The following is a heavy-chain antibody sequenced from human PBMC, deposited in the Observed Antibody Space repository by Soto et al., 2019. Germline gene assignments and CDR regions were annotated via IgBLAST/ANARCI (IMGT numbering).Heavy chain of an antibody. Sequence: QVQLVESGGGVVQPGRSLRLSCVASGFTFSNYAMHWVRQAPGKGLEWLAFIWYDGRNTYYADSVKGRFTISRDNSKNTLYLLTGSLRAEDTAVYYCAGDLEGALNWGYQLDYWGQGTLVTVSS. D-gene: IGHD1-26*01. V-gene: IGHV3-33*08. CDR1: GFTFSNYA. CDR3: AGDLEGALNWGYQLDY. CDR2: IWYDGRNT. J-gene: IGHJ4*02.